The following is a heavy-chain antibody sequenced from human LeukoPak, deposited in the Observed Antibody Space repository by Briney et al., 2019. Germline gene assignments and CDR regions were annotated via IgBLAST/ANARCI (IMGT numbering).Heavy chain of an antibody. V-gene: IGHV4-39*01. CDR2: IYYSGRT. J-gene: IGHJ3*01. Sequence: SETLSLTCAVSGGSISSESYWGWIRQPPGKGLEWIGNIYYSGRTYYNPSLKSRVTISVEKSKNQFSPKLSSVTAADTAVYYCAHFRGGAFDFWGQGTMVTVSA. D-gene: IGHD3-16*01. CDR3: AHFRGGAFDF. CDR1: GGSISSESY.